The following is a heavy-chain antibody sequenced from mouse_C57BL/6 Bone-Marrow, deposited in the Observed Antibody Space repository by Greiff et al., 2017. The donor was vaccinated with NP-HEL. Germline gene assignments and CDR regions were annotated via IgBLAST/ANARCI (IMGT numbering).Heavy chain of an antibody. Sequence: QVQLQQPGAELVRPGTSVKLSCKASSYTFTSYWMHWVKQRPGQGLEWIGVIDPSDSYTNYNQKFKGKATLTVDTSSSTAYMQLSSLTSEDSAVYYCARVKDYYGSIGYWGQGTPVTVSS. CDR1: SYTFTSYW. V-gene: IGHV1-59*01. J-gene: IGHJ4*01. CDR3: ARVKDYYGSIGY. D-gene: IGHD1-1*01. CDR2: IDPSDSYT.